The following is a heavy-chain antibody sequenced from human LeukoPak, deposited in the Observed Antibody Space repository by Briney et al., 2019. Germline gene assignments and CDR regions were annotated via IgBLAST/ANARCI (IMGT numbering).Heavy chain of an antibody. CDR3: ARQAAAADLHDAFDI. V-gene: IGHV4-59*08. CDR1: GDSIISYY. Sequence: SETLSLTCTVSGDSIISYYWNWIRQPPGKGLEWIGYIYASGSSNYNPSLKSRVTISVDTSKKQVSLKLSSVTAADTAVYYCARQAAAADLHDAFDIWGQGTMVTVSS. CDR2: IYASGSS. J-gene: IGHJ3*02. D-gene: IGHD6-13*01.